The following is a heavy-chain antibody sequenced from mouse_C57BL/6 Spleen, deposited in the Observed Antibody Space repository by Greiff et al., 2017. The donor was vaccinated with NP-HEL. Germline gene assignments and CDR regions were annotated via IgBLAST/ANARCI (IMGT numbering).Heavy chain of an antibody. D-gene: IGHD6-1*01. CDR3: ARRAPFDY. V-gene: IGHV14-2*01. Sequence: EVQLQESGAELVKPGASVKLSCTASGFNIKDYYMHWVKQRTEQGLEWIGRIDPEDGETKYAPKFQGKATITADPSSNPADLQLSSLTSGDTAVYYCARRAPFDYWGQGTTLTVSS. J-gene: IGHJ2*01. CDR2: IDPEDGET. CDR1: GFNIKDYY.